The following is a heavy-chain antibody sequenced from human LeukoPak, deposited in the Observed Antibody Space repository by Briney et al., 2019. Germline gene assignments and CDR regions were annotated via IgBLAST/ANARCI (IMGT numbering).Heavy chain of an antibody. J-gene: IGHJ4*02. CDR3: AREDWNYVHVDY. CDR2: ISSSSSYI. V-gene: IGHV3-21*01. CDR1: GFTFSSYS. Sequence: GGSLRLSCAASGFTFSSYSMNWVRQAPGKGLDWVSSISSSSSYIYYADSVKGRFTISRDNAKNSLYLQMNSLRAEDTAVYYCAREDWNYVHVDYWGQGTLVTVSS. D-gene: IGHD1-7*01.